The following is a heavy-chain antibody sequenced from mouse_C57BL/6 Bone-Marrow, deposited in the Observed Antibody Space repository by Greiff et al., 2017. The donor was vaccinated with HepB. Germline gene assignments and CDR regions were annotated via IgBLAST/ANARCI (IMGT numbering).Heavy chain of an antibody. CDR3: AREGRQLRLRWYFDY. D-gene: IGHD3-2*02. CDR1: GYTFTNYW. CDR2: IYPGGGYT. V-gene: IGHV1-63*01. Sequence: VQLQQSGAELVRPGTSVKMSCKASGYTFTNYWIGWAKQRPGHGLEWIGDIYPGGGYTNYNEKFKGKATLTADKSSSTAYMQFSSLTSEDSAIYYCAREGRQLRLRWYFDYWGQGTTLTVSS. J-gene: IGHJ2*01.